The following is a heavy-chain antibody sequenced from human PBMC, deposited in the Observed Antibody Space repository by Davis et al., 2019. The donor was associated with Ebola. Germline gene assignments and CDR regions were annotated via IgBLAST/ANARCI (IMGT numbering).Heavy chain of an antibody. D-gene: IGHD5-24*01. Sequence: PSETLSLTCAVYGESFSAYYWSWIRQSPGKGLEWIGEVSHSGSTNYNPSLKTRVTISVDTSKNQFSLKLSSVTAADTAVYYCARGQYGYPRDGFDIWGQGTVVTVSS. CDR3: ARGQYGYPRDGFDI. CDR1: GESFSAYY. V-gene: IGHV4-34*01. J-gene: IGHJ3*02. CDR2: VSHSGST.